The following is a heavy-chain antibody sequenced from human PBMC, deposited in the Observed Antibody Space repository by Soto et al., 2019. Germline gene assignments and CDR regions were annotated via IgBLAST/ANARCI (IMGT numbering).Heavy chain of an antibody. Sequence: ASVKVSCKASGGTFSSYAISWVRQAPGQGLEWMGGIIPIFGTANYAQKFQGRVTITADESTSTAYMELSSLRSEDTAMYYCARTKCSGGSCYSWSLDYWGQGTPVTVSS. J-gene: IGHJ4*02. V-gene: IGHV1-69*13. CDR3: ARTKCSGGSCYSWSLDY. CDR1: GGTFSSYA. CDR2: IIPIFGTA. D-gene: IGHD2-15*01.